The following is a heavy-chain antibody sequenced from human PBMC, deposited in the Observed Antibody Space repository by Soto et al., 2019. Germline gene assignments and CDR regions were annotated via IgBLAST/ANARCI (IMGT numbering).Heavy chain of an antibody. Sequence: GGSLRLSCAASGFTFSSYGMHWVRQAPGKGLEWVAVISYDGSNKYYADSVKGRFTISRDNSKNTLYLRMNSLRAEDTAVYYCAKDSPSPRHFDYWSQGTLVTVSS. J-gene: IGHJ4*02. V-gene: IGHV3-30*18. CDR2: ISYDGSNK. CDR3: AKDSPSPRHFDY. CDR1: GFTFSSYG.